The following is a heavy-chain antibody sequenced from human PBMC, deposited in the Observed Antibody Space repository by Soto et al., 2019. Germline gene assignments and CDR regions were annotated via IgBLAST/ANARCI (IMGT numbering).Heavy chain of an antibody. CDR1: GDSISSYY. Sequence: SETLSLTCTVSGDSISSYYWSWIRQPPGKGLEWIGYIYYSGSTNYNPSLKSRVTMTRDTSMSTAYMELSSLRSEDTAVYYCARGIKYGDYSRWFDPWGPGTLVTVSS. V-gene: IGHV4-59*01. CDR3: ARGIKYGDYSRWFDP. J-gene: IGHJ5*02. CDR2: IYYSGST. D-gene: IGHD4-17*01.